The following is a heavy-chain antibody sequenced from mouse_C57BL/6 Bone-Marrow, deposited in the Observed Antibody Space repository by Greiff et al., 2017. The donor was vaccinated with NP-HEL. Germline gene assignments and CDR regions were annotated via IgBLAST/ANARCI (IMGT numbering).Heavy chain of an antibody. D-gene: IGHD2-4*01. CDR3: TPWGLRRYFDV. J-gene: IGHJ1*03. CDR2: IDPETGGT. Sequence: VQLQQSGAELVRPGASVTLSCKASGYTFTDYEMHWVKQTPVHGLEWIGAIDPETGGTAYNQKFKGKAILTADKSSSTAYMELRSLTSEDSAVYYCTPWGLRRYFDVWGTGTTVTVSS. CDR1: GYTFTDYE. V-gene: IGHV1-15*01.